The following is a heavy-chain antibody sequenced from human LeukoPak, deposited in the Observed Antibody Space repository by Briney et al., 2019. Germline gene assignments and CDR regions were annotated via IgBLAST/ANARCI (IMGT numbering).Heavy chain of an antibody. CDR1: GGSISSYY. CDR3: ARGVVAVGIYYYYYMDV. CDR2: IYTSGNT. J-gene: IGHJ6*03. Sequence: SETLSLTCTVSGGSISSYYWSWIRQPAGKGLEWIGRIYTSGNTNYNPSLKSRVTMSVDTSKNQFSLKLSSVTAADTAVYYCARGVVAVGIYYYYYMDVWGKGTTVTVSS. D-gene: IGHD6-13*01. V-gene: IGHV4-4*07.